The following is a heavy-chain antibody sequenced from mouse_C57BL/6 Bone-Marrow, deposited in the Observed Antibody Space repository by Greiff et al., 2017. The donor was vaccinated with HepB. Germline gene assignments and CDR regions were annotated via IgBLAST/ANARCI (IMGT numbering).Heavy chain of an antibody. Sequence: EVKLMESGGGLVQPGGSLKLSCAASGFTFSDYGMAWVRQAPRKGPEWVAFISNLAYSIYYADTVTGRFTISRENAKNTLYLEMSSLRSEDTAMYYCARQNYYGSRDYYAMDYWGQGTSVTVSS. CDR1: GFTFSDYG. D-gene: IGHD1-1*01. V-gene: IGHV5-15*01. J-gene: IGHJ4*01. CDR2: ISNLAYSI. CDR3: ARQNYYGSRDYYAMDY.